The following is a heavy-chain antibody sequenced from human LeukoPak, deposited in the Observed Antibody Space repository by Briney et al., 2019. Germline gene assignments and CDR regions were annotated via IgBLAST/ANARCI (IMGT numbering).Heavy chain of an antibody. V-gene: IGHV4-4*07. Sequence: SETLSPTCTVSGDSMRTHYWNWIRQSAGKGVLCVERIYTTGSTTYNPSLNNRVTLSVDTSKHHYSLTLSAMTTSVWAMYYCARADCSGGYCYFFDCWGKPTLVTVSS. D-gene: IGHD2-15*01. J-gene: IGHJ4*02. CDR1: GDSMRTHY. CDR2: IYTTGST. CDR3: ARADCSGGYCYFFDC.